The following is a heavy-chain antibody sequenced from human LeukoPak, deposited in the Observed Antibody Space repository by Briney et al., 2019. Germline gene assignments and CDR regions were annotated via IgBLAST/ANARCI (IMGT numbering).Heavy chain of an antibody. CDR2: IYYSGST. Sequence: SESLSLTCTVSGASISRSDCCWGWIRQPPGKGLEWIGSIYYSGSTYYSPSLKGRVTISVATSKNQLTLKLNAVTAADTAVYYCARSSEYGDPFNYWGQGTLVTVSS. CDR1: GASISRSDCC. CDR3: ARSSEYGDPFNY. J-gene: IGHJ4*02. V-gene: IGHV4-39*01. D-gene: IGHD4-17*01.